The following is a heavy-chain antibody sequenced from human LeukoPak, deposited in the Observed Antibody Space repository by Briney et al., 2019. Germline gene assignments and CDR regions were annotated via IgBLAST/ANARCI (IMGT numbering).Heavy chain of an antibody. J-gene: IGHJ4*02. CDR1: GDSVSSSTAA. CDR3: ARFEYGAPDY. CDR2: TYYRSRWTY. Sequence: SQTLSLTCAISGDSVSSSTAAWNWIRQSPSRGLEWLGRTYYRSRWTYEYTTSVKSRITINADTSENQFFLQLKSVTPEDTAVYYCARFEYGAPDYWGQGTLVTVSS. V-gene: IGHV6-1*01. D-gene: IGHD2/OR15-2a*01.